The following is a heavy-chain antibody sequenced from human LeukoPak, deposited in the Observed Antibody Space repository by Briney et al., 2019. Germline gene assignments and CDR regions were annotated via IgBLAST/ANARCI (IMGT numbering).Heavy chain of an antibody. D-gene: IGHD1-20*01. J-gene: IGHJ4*02. Sequence: SETLSLTCTVSGGSISSGGYYWSWIRQSPGKGLEWIGYIYHSGSTYYNPSLKSRVTISVDRSKNQFSLKLSSVTAADTAVYYCARVSPYNWKSVDYWGQGTLVTVSS. CDR3: ARVSPYNWKSVDY. CDR1: GGSISSGGYY. V-gene: IGHV4-30-2*06. CDR2: IYHSGST.